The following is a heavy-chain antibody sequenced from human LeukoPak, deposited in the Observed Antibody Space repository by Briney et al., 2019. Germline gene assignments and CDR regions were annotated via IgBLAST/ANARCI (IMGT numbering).Heavy chain of an antibody. CDR2: ISGSGGST. CDR3: AKDSSEQWLVPGWFDP. CDR1: GFTFSSYA. Sequence: GGSLRLSCAASGFTFSSYAMSWVRQAPGKGLEWVSAISGSGGSTYYADSVKGRFTISRDNSKNTLYLQMNSLRAEDTAVYYCAKDSSEQWLVPGWFDPWGQGTLVTVSS. V-gene: IGHV3-23*01. J-gene: IGHJ5*02. D-gene: IGHD6-19*01.